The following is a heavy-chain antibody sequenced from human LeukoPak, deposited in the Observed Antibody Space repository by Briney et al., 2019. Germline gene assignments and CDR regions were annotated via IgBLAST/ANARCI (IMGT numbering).Heavy chain of an antibody. V-gene: IGHV3-20*04. CDR2: IHWNSGDR. J-gene: IGHJ6*02. CDR1: GFSFEDHG. D-gene: IGHD2/OR15-2a*01. CDR3: ARSFLSADYYYAMDV. Sequence: GGSLRLSCAASGFSFEDHGMSWVRQAPGKGLEWVSGIHWNSGDRGYADSVKGRFTISRDNAKNSLYLQMNSLRAEDTALYYCARSFLSADYYYAMDVWGQGTTVTVSS.